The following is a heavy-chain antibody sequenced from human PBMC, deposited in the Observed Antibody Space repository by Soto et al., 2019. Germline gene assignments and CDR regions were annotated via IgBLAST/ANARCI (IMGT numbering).Heavy chain of an antibody. V-gene: IGHV1-18*04. CDR1: GYTFTSYG. CDR3: ARAKGTCSSTSCYPYYYYGMDV. D-gene: IGHD2-2*01. J-gene: IGHJ6*02. CDR2: ISAYNGNT. Sequence: ASVKVSCKASGYTFTSYGISWVRQAPGQGLEWMGWISAYNGNTNYAQKLQGRVTMTTDTSTSTAYMELRSLRSDDTAAYYCARAKGTCSSTSCYPYYYYGMDVWGQGTTVTVSS.